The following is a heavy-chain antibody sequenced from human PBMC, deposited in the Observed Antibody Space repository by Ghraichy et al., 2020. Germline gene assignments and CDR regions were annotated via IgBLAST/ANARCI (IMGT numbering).Heavy chain of an antibody. CDR2: INHSGST. J-gene: IGHJ4*02. V-gene: IGHV4-34*01. Sequence: SETLSLTCAVYGGSFSGYYWSWIRQPPGKGLEWIGEINHSGSTTYNPSLKSRVTISVDTSKNQFSLKLSSVTAADTAVYYCWVLDNSGWYVRTDYWGQGTLVTVSS. CDR1: GGSFSGYY. CDR3: WVLDNSGWYVRTDY. D-gene: IGHD6-19*01.